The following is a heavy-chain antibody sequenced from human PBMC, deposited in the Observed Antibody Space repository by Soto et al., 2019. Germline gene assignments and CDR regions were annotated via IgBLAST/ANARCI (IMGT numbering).Heavy chain of an antibody. Sequence: GGSLRLSCAASGFTFSSYAMSWVRQAPGKGLEWVSAISGSGGSTYYADSVKGRFTISRDNSKNTLYLQMNSLRAEDTAVYYCAKRRAPRKSYDSSGYYYFDYWGQGTLVTVSS. CDR2: ISGSGGST. CDR3: AKRRAPRKSYDSSGYYYFDY. D-gene: IGHD3-22*01. V-gene: IGHV3-23*01. CDR1: GFTFSSYA. J-gene: IGHJ4*02.